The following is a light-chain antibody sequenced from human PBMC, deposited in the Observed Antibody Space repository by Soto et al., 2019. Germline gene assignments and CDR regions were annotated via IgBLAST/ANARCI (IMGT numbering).Light chain of an antibody. V-gene: IGLV2-14*01. CDR2: DVT. CDR1: SSDVGAYHY. CDR3: SSYTSSSTVV. Sequence: QSARTQPASVSGSPGQSVTISCSGSSSDVGAYHYVSWYQRHPGKAPKLMLYDVTNRPSASSNRFSGSKSGNTASLTITGPQAEDEADYFCSSYTSSSTVVFGGGTKLTV. J-gene: IGLJ3*02.